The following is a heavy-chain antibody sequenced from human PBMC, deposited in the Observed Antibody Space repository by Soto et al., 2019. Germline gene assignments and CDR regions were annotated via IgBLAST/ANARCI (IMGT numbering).Heavy chain of an antibody. CDR1: GFTFSSYG. CDR3: AKGEGYCSGGSCYYMDV. Sequence: HPGGSLRLSCAASGFTFSSYGMHWVRQAPGKGLEWVAVISYDGSNKYYADSVKGRFTISRDNSKNTLYLQMNSLRAEDTVVYYCAKGEGYCSGGSCYYMDVWGKGTTVTVSS. CDR2: ISYDGSNK. J-gene: IGHJ6*03. D-gene: IGHD2-15*01. V-gene: IGHV3-30*18.